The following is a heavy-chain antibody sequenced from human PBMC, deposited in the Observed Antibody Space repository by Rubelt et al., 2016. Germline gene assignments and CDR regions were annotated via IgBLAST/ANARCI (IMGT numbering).Heavy chain of an antibody. V-gene: IGHV3-48*03. CDR3: ARGAGGYGHFDY. CDR1: GFTFSSYE. Sequence: EVQLVESGGGLVQPGGSLRLSCAASGFTFSSYEMNWVRQAPGKGLEWVSYISGSGSTIHYADSVKGRFTISRDNAKNSLYLQMNSLSAEVTAVDYCARGAGGYGHFDYWGQGTLVTVSS. D-gene: IGHD5-12*01. CDR2: ISGSGSTI. J-gene: IGHJ4*02.